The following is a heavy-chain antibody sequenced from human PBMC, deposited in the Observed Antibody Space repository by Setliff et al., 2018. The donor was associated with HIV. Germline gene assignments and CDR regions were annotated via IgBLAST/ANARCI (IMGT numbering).Heavy chain of an antibody. D-gene: IGHD3-16*01. Sequence: ASETLSLTCTVSGGSISSYYWSWIRQPAGKGLEWIGRIYTSGSTNYSPPLKSRVTVSADTSKNQFSLKLTSVTAADTAVYYCARGDPFTDFDSWGQGTLVTVSS. J-gene: IGHJ4*02. V-gene: IGHV4-4*07. CDR2: IYTSGST. CDR3: ARGDPFTDFDS. CDR1: GGSISSYY.